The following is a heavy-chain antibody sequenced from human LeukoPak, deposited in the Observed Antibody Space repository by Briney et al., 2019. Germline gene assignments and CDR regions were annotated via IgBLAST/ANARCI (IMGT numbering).Heavy chain of an antibody. D-gene: IGHD6-19*01. CDR1: GGSISSGGYY. CDR3: ARGTIAVAGTVFDY. Sequence: PSETLSLTCTVSGGSISSGGYYWSWIRQHPGKGLEWIGYIYYSGSTYYNPSLKSRVTISVDTSKNQFSLKLSSVTAADTAVYYCARGTIAVAGTVFDYWGQGTLVTVSS. J-gene: IGHJ4*02. CDR2: IYYSGST. V-gene: IGHV4-30-4*08.